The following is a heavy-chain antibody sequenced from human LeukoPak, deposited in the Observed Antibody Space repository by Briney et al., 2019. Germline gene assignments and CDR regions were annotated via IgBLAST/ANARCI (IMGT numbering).Heavy chain of an antibody. Sequence: AASVKVSCKASGYMFTSYGVSWVRQAPGRGLEWMGWIGADNANTNYAQKLQGRVTMTTDTSTNTAYMELRSLTSDDTAVYFCARSGRTVTTHFDYWGQGTLVTVSS. CDR1: GYMFTSYG. D-gene: IGHD4-17*01. J-gene: IGHJ4*02. CDR3: ARSGRTVTTHFDY. CDR2: IGADNANT. V-gene: IGHV1-18*04.